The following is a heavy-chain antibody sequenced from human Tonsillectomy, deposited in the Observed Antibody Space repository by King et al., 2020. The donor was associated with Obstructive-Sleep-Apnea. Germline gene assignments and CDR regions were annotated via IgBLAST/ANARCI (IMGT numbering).Heavy chain of an antibody. CDR3: ASFCSSTSCYWGTFDY. D-gene: IGHD2-2*01. CDR2: ISSSTSTI. V-gene: IGHV3-48*04. CDR1: GFTFSSYS. Sequence: VQLVESGGGLVQPGGSLRLSCAASGFTFSSYSMNWVRQAPGKGLEWVSYISSSTSTIYYADSVKGRFTISRDNAKNSLYLQMNNLRAEDTAVYYCASFCSSTSCYWGTFDYWGQGTLVTVSS. J-gene: IGHJ4*02.